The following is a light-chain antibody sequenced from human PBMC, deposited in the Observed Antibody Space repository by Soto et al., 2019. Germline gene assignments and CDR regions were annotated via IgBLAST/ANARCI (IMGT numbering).Light chain of an antibody. V-gene: IGKV1-12*01. CDR1: QDISRW. CDR2: AAS. J-gene: IGKJ4*01. Sequence: DIQMTQSPSSVSASVGDRVTITCRASQDISRWLAWYQQKPGRAPKLLIYAASSLQSGVPSRFSGSGSGTDFILTINSLQPEDFATYYCQQANSFPPSFGGGTKVEI. CDR3: QQANSFPPS.